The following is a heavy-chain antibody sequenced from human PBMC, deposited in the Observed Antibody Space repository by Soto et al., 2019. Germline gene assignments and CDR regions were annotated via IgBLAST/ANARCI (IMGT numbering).Heavy chain of an antibody. CDR3: AIDRCHIVATIPMGYYGMDV. V-gene: IGHV1-69*01. D-gene: IGHD5-12*01. CDR1: GGTFSSYA. Sequence: QVQLVQSGAEVKKPGSSVKVSCKASGGTFSSYAISWVRQAPGQGLEWMGGIIPIFGTANYAQKFQGRVTITADESTSTAYMELSSLRSEDTAVYYCAIDRCHIVATIPMGYYGMDVWGQGTTVTVSS. J-gene: IGHJ6*02. CDR2: IIPIFGTA.